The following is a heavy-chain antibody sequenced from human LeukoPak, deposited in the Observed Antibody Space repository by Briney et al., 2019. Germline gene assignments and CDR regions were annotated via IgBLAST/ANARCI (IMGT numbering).Heavy chain of an antibody. V-gene: IGHV1-18*01. D-gene: IGHD6-6*01. CDR1: GYTFTSYG. CDR2: ISAYNGNT. CDR3: ARGFPRIAARPRSPLSRFDY. Sequence: ASVKVSCKASGYTFTSYGISWVRQAPGQGLEWMGWISAYNGNTNYAQKFQGRVTMTRNTSISTAYMELSSLRSEDTAVYYCARGFPRIAARPRSPLSRFDYWGQGTLVTVSS. J-gene: IGHJ4*02.